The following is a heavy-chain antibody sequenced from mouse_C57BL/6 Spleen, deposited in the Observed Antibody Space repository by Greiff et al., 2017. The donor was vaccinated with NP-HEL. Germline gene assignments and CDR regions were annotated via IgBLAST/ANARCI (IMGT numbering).Heavy chain of an antibody. CDR2: ISGGGGNT. D-gene: IGHD1-1*01. CDR1: GFTFSSYT. Sequence: VQLKESGGGLVKPGGSLKLSCAASGFTFSSYTMSWVRQTPEKRLEWVATISGGGGNTYYPDSVKGRFTISRDNAKNTLYLQMSSLRSEDTALYYCAREDFGTVVFGYWGQGTTLTVSS. J-gene: IGHJ2*01. CDR3: AREDFGTVVFGY. V-gene: IGHV5-9*01.